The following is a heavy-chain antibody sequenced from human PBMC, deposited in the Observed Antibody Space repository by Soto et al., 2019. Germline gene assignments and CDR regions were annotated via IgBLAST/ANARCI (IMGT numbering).Heavy chain of an antibody. CDR1: GYTFITYA. V-gene: IGHV1-3*01. D-gene: IGHD2-2*02. J-gene: IGHJ4*02. CDR2: INAVNGNT. CDR3: ARDMGYCSGTNSYNPLVDY. Sequence: ASVKVSCKASGYTFITYAMHWVRQAPGQRPEWMGWINAVNGNTKYSQKFQGRVTITRDTSASTAYMELSTLRSEDTAVYYCARDMGYCSGTNSYNPLVDYWGQGTLVTV.